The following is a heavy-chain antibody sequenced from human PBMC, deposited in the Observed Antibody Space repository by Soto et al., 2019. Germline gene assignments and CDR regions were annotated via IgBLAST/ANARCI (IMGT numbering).Heavy chain of an antibody. Sequence: EVQLLESGGGLVQPGGSLRLSCAASGFTFSNYWMSWVRQAPGKGLEWVANIKQDRSEKYYVDSVKGRFTISRDNAENSLYLQMNSLRAEDTAVYYCTRDMSFGGVEYWGQGTLVSVSS. CDR1: GFTFSNYW. V-gene: IGHV3-7*03. CDR2: IKQDRSEK. D-gene: IGHD2-15*01. CDR3: TRDMSFGGVEY. J-gene: IGHJ4*02.